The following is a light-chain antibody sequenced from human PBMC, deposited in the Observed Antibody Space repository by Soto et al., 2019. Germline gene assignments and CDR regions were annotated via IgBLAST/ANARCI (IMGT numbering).Light chain of an antibody. CDR3: QQPYLTPHP. J-gene: IGKJ4*01. CDR1: QAISTY. Sequence: DIQMTQSPSSLSASVGDRVIITCRASQAISTYFNWYQQKPGKAPKVLIYAASTLQSGVPSRFSGSGSGTHFTLTISSLQPEDFATYFCQQPYLTPHPFGGGPKVEIK. V-gene: IGKV1-39*01. CDR2: AAS.